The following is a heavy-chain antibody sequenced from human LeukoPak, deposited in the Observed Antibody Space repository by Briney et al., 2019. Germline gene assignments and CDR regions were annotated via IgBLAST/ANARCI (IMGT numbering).Heavy chain of an antibody. CDR2: IYYSGST. J-gene: IGHJ5*02. CDR3: ARGGSGSYSGNWFDP. Sequence: SETLSLTCTVSGGSISSYYWSWIRQPPGKGLEWIGYIYYSGSTNYNPSLRSRVTISVDTSKNQFSLKLRSVTAADTAVYYCARGGSGSYSGNWFDPWGQGTLVTVSS. CDR1: GGSISSYY. V-gene: IGHV4-59*01. D-gene: IGHD1-26*01.